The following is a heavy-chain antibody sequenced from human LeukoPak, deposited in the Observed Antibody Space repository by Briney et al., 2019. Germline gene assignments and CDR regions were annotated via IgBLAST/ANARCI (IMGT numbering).Heavy chain of an antibody. CDR1: GCTFSSYA. CDR2: IIPIFGTA. V-gene: IGHV1-69*05. J-gene: IGHJ4*02. D-gene: IGHD6-19*01. CDR3: AGTGIAVAGIRNDY. Sequence: ASVKVSCKASGCTFSSYAISWVRQAPGQGLEWMGGIIPIFGTANYAQKFQGRVTITTGESTSTAYMELSSLRSDDTAVYYCAGTGIAVAGIRNDYWGQGTLVTVSS.